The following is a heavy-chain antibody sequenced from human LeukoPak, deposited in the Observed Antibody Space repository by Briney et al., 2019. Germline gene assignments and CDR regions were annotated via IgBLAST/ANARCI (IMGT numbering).Heavy chain of an antibody. CDR3: ARVLYGSGTYYFDY. V-gene: IGHV4-61*01. CDR1: GGSVSSGSNY. Sequence: SETLSLTCTVSGGSVSSGSNYWSWIRQPPGKGLEWIGYIHYSGSTSHNPALKSRVTISVDTSKNQFSLKLSSVTAADTAVYYCARVLYGSGTYYFDYWGQGTLVTVSS. D-gene: IGHD3-10*01. CDR2: IHYSGST. J-gene: IGHJ4*02.